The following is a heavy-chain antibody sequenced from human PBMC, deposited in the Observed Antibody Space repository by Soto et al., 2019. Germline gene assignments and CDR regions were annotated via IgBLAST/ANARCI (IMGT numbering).Heavy chain of an antibody. J-gene: IGHJ4*02. D-gene: IGHD2-15*01. CDR3: ARRALPHAFVDY. CDR2: IFPDGST. V-gene: IGHV3-66*01. CDR1: GFTVNTNY. Sequence: PGGSLRLSCTVSGFTVNTNYMNWVRQAPGKGLEWLLVIFPDGSTYYTDSVRDRFTISRDNSKNTVYFQMNSLRPEDTAVYFCARRALPHAFVDYWGQGTLVTVSS.